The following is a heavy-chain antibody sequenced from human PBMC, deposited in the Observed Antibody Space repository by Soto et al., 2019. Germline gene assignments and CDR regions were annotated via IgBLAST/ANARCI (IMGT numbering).Heavy chain of an antibody. J-gene: IGHJ4*02. CDR3: TSSGYSYAYFRN. V-gene: IGHV3-15*01. CDR1: GFTFSNAW. CDR2: IKSKTDGGTT. D-gene: IGHD5-18*01. Sequence: EVQVVESGGGLVKPGGTLRLSCAASGFTFSNAWMSWVRLAPGKGLEWVGRIKSKTDGGTTDYVAPVKGRFTISRDDSKAPLYLQMNSLKSEATAVYYCTSSGYSYAYFRNWGQGTLVTVSS.